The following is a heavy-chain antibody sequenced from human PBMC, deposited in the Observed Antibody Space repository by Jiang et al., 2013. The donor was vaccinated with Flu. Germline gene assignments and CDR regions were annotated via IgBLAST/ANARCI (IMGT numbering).Heavy chain of an antibody. CDR1: GYTFTSYG. CDR2: ISAYNGNT. Sequence: GAEVKKPGASVKVSCKASGYTFTSYGISWVRQAPGQGLEWMGWISAYNGNTNYAQKLQGRVTMTTDTSTSTAYMELRSLRSDDTAVYYCAREGDECSSTSCYGGYGFDPWGQGTLVTVSS. J-gene: IGHJ5*02. V-gene: IGHV1-18*04. D-gene: IGHD2-2*01. CDR3: AREGDECSSTSCYGGYGFDP.